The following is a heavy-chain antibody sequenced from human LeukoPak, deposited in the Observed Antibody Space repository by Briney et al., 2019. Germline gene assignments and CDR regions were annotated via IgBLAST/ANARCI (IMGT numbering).Heavy chain of an antibody. Sequence: QPGGSLRLSCEASGFAFSAHGMSWVRQAPGKGLEWVSAIGGYGTTTYYGDSVRGRFTISRDNSRNTMYLYMSSLRAEDTAVYFCAKIRLEESATGYWGQGTPVTVSS. CDR3: AKIRLEESATGY. J-gene: IGHJ4*02. V-gene: IGHV3-23*01. CDR1: GFAFSAHG. CDR2: IGGYGTTT. D-gene: IGHD2-15*01.